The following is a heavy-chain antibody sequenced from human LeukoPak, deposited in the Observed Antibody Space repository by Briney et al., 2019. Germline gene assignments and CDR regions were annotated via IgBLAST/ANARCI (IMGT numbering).Heavy chain of an antibody. CDR1: GFTFSTYT. J-gene: IGHJ4*02. D-gene: IGHD3-9*01. Sequence: PGGSLRLSCAASGFTFSTYTSNWVRQPPGKGLEWVSNIGTSSSTIYYADSVKGRFTISRDNAKNSLYLQMNSLRADDTAVYYCAKGNPPTYFDYNWGQGTLVTVSS. V-gene: IGHV3-48*01. CDR2: IGTSSSTI. CDR3: AKGNPPTYFDYN.